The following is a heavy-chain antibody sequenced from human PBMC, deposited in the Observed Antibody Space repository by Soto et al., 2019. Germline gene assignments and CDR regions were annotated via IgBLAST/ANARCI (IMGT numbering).Heavy chain of an antibody. CDR3: AKIPGRLGITGTPPRIDYYYGMDV. CDR2: ISYDGSNK. V-gene: IGHV3-30*18. CDR1: GFTFSSYG. Sequence: PGGSLRLSCAASGFTFSSYGMHWVRQAPGKGLEWVAVISYDGSNKYYADSVKGRFTISRDNSKNTLYLQMNSLRAEDTAVYYCAKIPGRLGITGTPPRIDYYYGMDVWGQGTTVTVSS. D-gene: IGHD1-20*01. J-gene: IGHJ6*02.